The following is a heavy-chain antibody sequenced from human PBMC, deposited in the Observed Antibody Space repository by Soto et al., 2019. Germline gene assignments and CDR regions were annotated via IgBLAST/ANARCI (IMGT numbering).Heavy chain of an antibody. J-gene: IGHJ4*02. V-gene: IGHV1-69*02. CDR2: IIPILGIA. Sequence: QVQLVQSGAEVKKPGSSVKVSCKASGGTFSSYTISWVRQAPGQGLEWMGRIIPILGIANYAQKFQGRVTIMEDKSTTTAYMELSSLISEDTAVYYCARADGYYDFWSGSESFDYWGRGTLFTVSS. CDR1: GGTFSSYT. D-gene: IGHD3-3*01. CDR3: ARADGYYDFWSGSESFDY.